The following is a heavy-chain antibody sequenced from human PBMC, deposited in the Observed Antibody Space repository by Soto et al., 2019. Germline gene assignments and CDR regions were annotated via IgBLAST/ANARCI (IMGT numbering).Heavy chain of an antibody. D-gene: IGHD3-22*01. CDR2: ISDSSSTI. J-gene: IGHJ4*02. CDR3: ARDDFPYYDDSSGYQFVY. CDR1: GFTFSTYN. V-gene: IGHV3-48*01. Sequence: GGSLRLSCAASGFTFSTYNMNWVRQAPGKGLEWVSYISDSSSTIHYADSVKGRFTISRDNAKNSLYLQMNSLRAEDTAVYYCARDDFPYYDDSSGYQFVYRGRRAPVTGSA.